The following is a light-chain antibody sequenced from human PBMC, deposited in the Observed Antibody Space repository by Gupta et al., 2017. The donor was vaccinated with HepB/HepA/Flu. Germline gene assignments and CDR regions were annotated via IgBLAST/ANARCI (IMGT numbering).Light chain of an antibody. CDR3: QVWESSRDQVV. V-gene: IGLV3-21*01. CDR1: KIGGKS. Sequence: SFVLTQPPSVSVPPGHTARTTCGGNKIGGKSVHWYQQEPGQAPVMVISYDSDRPSGIPERFSGSNSGNTATLTISRVEAGDEADYYCQVWESSRDQVVFGGGTKLTVL. CDR2: YDS. J-gene: IGLJ2*01.